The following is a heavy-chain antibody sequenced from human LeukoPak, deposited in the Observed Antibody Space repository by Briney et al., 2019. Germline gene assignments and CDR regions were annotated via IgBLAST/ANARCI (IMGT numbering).Heavy chain of an antibody. CDR3: ARRGRWDDAFDI. J-gene: IGHJ3*02. CDR1: GGSISSYY. Sequence: SETLSLTCTVSGGSISSYYWSWIRQPPGKGQEWIGYIYYSGSTNYNPSLKSRVTISVDTSKNQFSLKLSSVTAADTAVYYCARRGRWDDAFDIWGQGTMVTVSS. V-gene: IGHV4-59*08. D-gene: IGHD1-26*01. CDR2: IYYSGST.